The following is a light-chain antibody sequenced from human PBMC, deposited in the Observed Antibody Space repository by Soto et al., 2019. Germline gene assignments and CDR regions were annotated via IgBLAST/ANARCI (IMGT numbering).Light chain of an antibody. CDR1: QSVSSSS. CDR3: QRYGSSPLIT. V-gene: IGKV3-20*01. J-gene: IGKJ5*01. CDR2: GTS. Sequence: ETVLTQSPGTLSLSPGERATLSCRASQSVSSSSLAWYQQRPGQAPRLLIYGTSSRATGIPDRFSGSGSGTEFTLTISRLEPEDFAVYFCQRYGSSPLITFGQGTRLEI.